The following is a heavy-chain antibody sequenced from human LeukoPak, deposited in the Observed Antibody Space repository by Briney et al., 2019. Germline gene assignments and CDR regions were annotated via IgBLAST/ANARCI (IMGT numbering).Heavy chain of an antibody. D-gene: IGHD3-22*01. CDR3: ARVISYYDSSGYIDNWFDP. V-gene: IGHV3-7*01. CDR2: IKQDGSEK. CDR1: GFTFSSYG. Sequence: GGSLRLSCAASGFTFSSYGMSWVRQAPGRGLEWVANIKQDGSEKYYVDSVKGRFTISRDNAKNSLYLQMNSLRAEDTAVYYCARVISYYDSSGYIDNWFDPWGQGTLVTVSS. J-gene: IGHJ5*02.